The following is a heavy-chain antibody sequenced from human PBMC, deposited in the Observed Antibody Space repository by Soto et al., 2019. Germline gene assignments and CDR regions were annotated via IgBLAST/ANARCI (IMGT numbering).Heavy chain of an antibody. CDR1: GGSISSGPYS. CDR2: IYYSGST. V-gene: IGHV4-61*01. Sequence: PSETLSLTCTVSGGSISSGPYSWGWIRQPPGKGLEWIGYIYYSGSTNYNPSLKSRVTISVDTSKNQFSLKLSSVTAADTAVYYCARSDGRSWGQETLVTVSS. CDR3: ARSDGRS. J-gene: IGHJ4*02.